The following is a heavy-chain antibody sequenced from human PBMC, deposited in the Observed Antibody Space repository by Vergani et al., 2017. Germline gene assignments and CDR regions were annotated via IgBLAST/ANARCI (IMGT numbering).Heavy chain of an antibody. CDR3: ARDGGKYDKDALDV. V-gene: IGHV4-61*02. D-gene: IGHD2-15*01. Sequence: QVQLQESGPGLVKPSQTLSLTCTVSGGSFSTGGQSWTWLRQSAGKGLEWIGRISTSGATNYNPSLRSRAIMSVDASKKQLSLELTSVTAADTAVYYCARDGGKYDKDALDVWGKGTKVTVTS. CDR1: GGSFSTGGQS. J-gene: IGHJ3*01. CDR2: ISTSGAT.